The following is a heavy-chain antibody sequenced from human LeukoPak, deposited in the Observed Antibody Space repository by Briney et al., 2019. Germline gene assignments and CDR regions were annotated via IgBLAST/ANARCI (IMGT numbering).Heavy chain of an antibody. CDR3: ARVSPHASSGPPYWFDP. CDR1: GYSFTSYW. CDR2: IYPGDSDT. D-gene: IGHD6-19*01. V-gene: IGHV5-51*01. Sequence: GESLKISCKGSGYSFTSYWIGWVRQMPGKGLEWMGIIYPGDSDTRYSPSFQGQVTISADKSISTAYLQWSSLKASDTAMYYCARVSPHASSGPPYWFDPWGQGTLVTVSS. J-gene: IGHJ5*02.